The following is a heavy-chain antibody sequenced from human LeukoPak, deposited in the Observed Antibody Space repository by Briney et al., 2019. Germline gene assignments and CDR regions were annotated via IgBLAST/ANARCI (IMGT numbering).Heavy chain of an antibody. CDR1: GFTFSSYA. CDR2: ISGSGGST. D-gene: IGHD3-10*01. J-gene: IGHJ5*02. CDR3: AKVSFGEFIA. V-gene: IGHV3-23*01. Sequence: PGGALRLSCAASGFTFSSYAMSWVRQAPGKGLEWISAISGSGGSTYYADSVKGRFTISRDNSKNTLYLQMNSLRAEDTAVYYCAKVSFGEFIAWGQGTLVTVSS.